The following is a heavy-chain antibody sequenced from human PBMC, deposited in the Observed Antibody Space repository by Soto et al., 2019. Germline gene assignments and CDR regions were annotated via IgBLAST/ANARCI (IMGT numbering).Heavy chain of an antibody. CDR3: AKSPNFYCSSPNCYKYYFDY. CDR1: GFTFNAYG. D-gene: IGHD2-2*02. J-gene: IGHJ4*02. V-gene: IGHV3-30*02. CDR2: IWYDGSDK. Sequence: GGSLRLSCISSGFTFNAYGMFWARQAPGTGLEWVAGIWYDGSDKFYADSVKGRFTISRDNSKNALYLQMSSLRPEDTAIYYCAKSPNFYCSSPNCYKYYFDYWGQGTLVTVSS.